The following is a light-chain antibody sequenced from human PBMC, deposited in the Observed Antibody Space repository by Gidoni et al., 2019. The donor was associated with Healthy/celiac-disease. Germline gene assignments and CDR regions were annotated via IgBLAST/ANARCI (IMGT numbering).Light chain of an antibody. CDR1: QSVSSY. CDR3: QQRSNWPIT. V-gene: IGKV3-11*01. CDR2: AAS. J-gene: IGKJ5*01. Sequence: LVLTQSPATLSLSPGERATLSCRASQSVSSYLAWYQQKPGQAPRLLIYAASNRAPGIPARSSGSGSGTDFTLTISSLEPEDLAVYYCQQRSNWPITFGQGTRLEIK.